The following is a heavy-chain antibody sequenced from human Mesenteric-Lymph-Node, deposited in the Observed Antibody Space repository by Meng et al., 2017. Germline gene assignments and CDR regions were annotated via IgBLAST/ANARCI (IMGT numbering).Heavy chain of an antibody. J-gene: IGHJ2*01. CDR3: ATVPGLGIHWYFDL. D-gene: IGHD7-27*01. Sequence: QVQLQQWGAGLLKPSETLSLTCAVYGGSFSGYYWSWIRQPPGKGLEWIGEIYHSGSTNYNPSLKSRLTLSVDKSKSQFSLELISVTAADTAVYYCATVPGLGIHWYFDLWGRGTLVSLL. CDR1: GGSFSGYY. CDR2: IYHSGST. V-gene: IGHV4-34*01.